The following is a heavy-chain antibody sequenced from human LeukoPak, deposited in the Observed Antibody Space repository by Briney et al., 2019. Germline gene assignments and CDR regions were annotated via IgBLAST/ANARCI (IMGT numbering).Heavy chain of an antibody. D-gene: IGHD2-15*01. Sequence: GGSLRLSCAASGFTFSSFAMSWVRQAPGKGLEWVSSISSSSSYIYYADSVKGRFTISRDNAKNSLYLQMNSLRAEDTAVYYCATNPTLQAAFDIWGQGTMVIVSS. V-gene: IGHV3-21*01. CDR1: GFTFSSFA. CDR3: ATNPTLQAAFDI. J-gene: IGHJ3*02. CDR2: ISSSSSYI.